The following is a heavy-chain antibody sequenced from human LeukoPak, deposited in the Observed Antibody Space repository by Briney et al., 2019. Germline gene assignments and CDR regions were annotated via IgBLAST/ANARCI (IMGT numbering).Heavy chain of an antibody. CDR1: GFTFSSYA. J-gene: IGHJ4*02. Sequence: GGSLRLSCAASGFTFSSYAMHWVRQAPGKGLEWVAVISYDGSNKYYADSVKGRFTISRDNSKNTLYLQMNSLRAEDTAVYYCARRYGGSLFDYWGQGTLVTVSS. D-gene: IGHD4-23*01. CDR2: ISYDGSNK. CDR3: ARRYGGSLFDY. V-gene: IGHV3-30-3*01.